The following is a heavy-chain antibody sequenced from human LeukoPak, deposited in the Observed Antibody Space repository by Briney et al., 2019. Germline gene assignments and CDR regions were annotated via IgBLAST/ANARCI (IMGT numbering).Heavy chain of an antibody. V-gene: IGHV4-34*01. D-gene: IGHD3-3*01. J-gene: IGHJ4*02. Sequence: SETLSLTCAVYGGSFSGYYWSWIRQPPGKGLEWIGEINHSGSTNYNPSLKSRVTISVDTSKNQFSLKLSSVTAADTAVYYCASGPDFWSGYFLRGENYYFDHWGQGTLVTVSS. CDR1: GGSFSGYY. CDR2: INHSGST. CDR3: ASGPDFWSGYFLRGENYYFDH.